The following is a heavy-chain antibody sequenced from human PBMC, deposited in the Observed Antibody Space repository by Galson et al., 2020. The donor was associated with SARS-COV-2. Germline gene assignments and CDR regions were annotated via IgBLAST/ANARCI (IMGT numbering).Heavy chain of an antibody. CDR2: IYSGGSA. V-gene: IGHV3-23*03. Sequence: GGSLRLSSAASGYTFSNYAMTWVRQAPGKALEWVSIIYSGGSAYYADSVKGRFTISRDDSKNTLYLQLNSLRPEDTAVYYCEAYDRSGYYYSFDYWGQGTLVTVSS. CDR1: GYTFSNYA. D-gene: IGHD3-22*01. J-gene: IGHJ4*02. CDR3: EAYDRSGYYYSFDY.